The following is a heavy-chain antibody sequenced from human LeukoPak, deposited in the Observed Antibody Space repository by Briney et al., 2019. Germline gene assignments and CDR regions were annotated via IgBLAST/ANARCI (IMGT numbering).Heavy chain of an antibody. CDR3: ARDKGPYWYFDL. V-gene: IGHV4-59*01. J-gene: IGHJ2*01. Sequence: PSETLSLTCTVSGGSISSYYWNWIRQPPGKGLEWIGNIYNSGTTDYNPSLKSRVTIYVDTSKNQISLKLSSVTAADTAVYYCARDKGPYWYFDLWGRGTLVTVSS. CDR1: GGSISSYY. CDR2: IYNSGTT.